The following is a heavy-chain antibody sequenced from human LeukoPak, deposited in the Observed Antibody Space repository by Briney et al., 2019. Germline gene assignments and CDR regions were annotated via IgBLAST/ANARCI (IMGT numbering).Heavy chain of an antibody. J-gene: IGHJ4*02. Sequence: GGSLRLSCAASGFTFSSYSMNWVRQAPGKGLEWVSSISSSSSYIYYADSVKGRFTISRDNAKNSLYLQMNSLRAEDTAVYYCARGEGSGWYYFDYWGQGTLVTVSS. CDR1: GFTFSSYS. CDR3: ARGEGSGWYYFDY. CDR2: ISSSSSYI. V-gene: IGHV3-21*01. D-gene: IGHD6-13*01.